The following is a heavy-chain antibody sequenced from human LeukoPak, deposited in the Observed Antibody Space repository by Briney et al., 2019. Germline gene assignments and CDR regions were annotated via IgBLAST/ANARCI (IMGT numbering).Heavy chain of an antibody. CDR2: IYSGGST. CDR1: GFTVSSHY. V-gene: IGHV3-53*01. Sequence: GGSLRLSCVASGFTVSSHYMSWVRQAPGKGLEWVSVIYSGGSTYYADSVKGRFTISRDNSKNTLYLQMNSLRAEDTAVYYCARVGRMATDHAFDLWGQGTLVTVSS. CDR3: ARVGRMATDHAFDL. J-gene: IGHJ3*01. D-gene: IGHD5-24*01.